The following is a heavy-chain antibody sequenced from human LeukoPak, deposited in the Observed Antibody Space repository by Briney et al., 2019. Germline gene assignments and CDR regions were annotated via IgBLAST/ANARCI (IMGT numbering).Heavy chain of an antibody. D-gene: IGHD3-9*01. Sequence: LGGSLRLSCAASGFTFSSYSMNWVRQAPGKGLEWVSSISSSSSYIYYAGSVKGRFTISRDNAKNSLYLQMNSLRAEDTAVYYCARGPDWDAFDIWGQGTMVTVSS. CDR2: ISSSSSYI. CDR3: ARGPDWDAFDI. V-gene: IGHV3-21*01. CDR1: GFTFSSYS. J-gene: IGHJ3*02.